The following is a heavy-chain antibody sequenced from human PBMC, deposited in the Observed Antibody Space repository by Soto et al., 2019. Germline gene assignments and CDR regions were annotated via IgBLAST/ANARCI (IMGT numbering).Heavy chain of an antibody. D-gene: IGHD6-19*01. CDR1: GFSFGTFV. V-gene: IGHV3-23*01. CDR2: ITDSGYTA. Sequence: GGSLRLSCAASGFSFGTFVMTWFRQAPGGGLEWVASITDSGYTASYAETVEGRFTVSRDNSKNKLHLQMNDLRAEDTATYYCAKNGQWLATPPEAWGQGTLVTVSS. CDR3: AKNGQWLATPPEA. J-gene: IGHJ4*02.